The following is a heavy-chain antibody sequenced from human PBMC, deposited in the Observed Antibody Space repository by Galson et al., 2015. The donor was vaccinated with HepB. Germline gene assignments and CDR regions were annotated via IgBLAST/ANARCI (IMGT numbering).Heavy chain of an antibody. J-gene: IGHJ6*02. CDR2: IRSKAYGGTT. CDR3: TRDLRRQYSVHYYYGMDV. V-gene: IGHV3-49*04. CDR1: GFTFGDYA. D-gene: IGHD2-21*01. Sequence: SLRLSCAASGFTFGDYAMSWVRQAPGKGLEWVGFIRSKAYGGTTEYAASVKGRFTISRDDSKSIAYLQMNSLKTEDTAVYYCTRDLRRQYSVHYYYGMDVWGQGTTVTVSS.